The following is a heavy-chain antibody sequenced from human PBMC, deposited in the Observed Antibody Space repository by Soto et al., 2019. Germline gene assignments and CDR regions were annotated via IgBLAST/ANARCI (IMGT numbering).Heavy chain of an antibody. CDR2: ISSTTNYI. CDR3: ARESEDLTSNFDY. J-gene: IGHJ4*02. CDR1: GFTFTRYS. Sequence: GGSLRLSCAASGFTFTRYSMNWVRQAPGRGLEWVSSISSTTNYIYYGDSMKGRFTISRDNAKNSLYLEMNSLRAEDTAVYYCARESEDLTSNFDYWGQGTLVTVSS. V-gene: IGHV3-21*06.